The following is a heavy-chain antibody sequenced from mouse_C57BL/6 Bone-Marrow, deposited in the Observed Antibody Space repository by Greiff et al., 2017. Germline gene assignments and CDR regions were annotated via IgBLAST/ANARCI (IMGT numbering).Heavy chain of an antibody. D-gene: IGHD4-1*01. CDR1: GFTFSDYG. CDR2: ISSGSSTI. CDR3: AKLNWVYAMDY. V-gene: IGHV5-17*01. Sequence: EVKLVESGGGLVKPGGSLTLSCAASGFTFSDYGMHWVRQAPEKGLEWVAYISSGSSTIYYADTVKGRFTISRDNAKNTLFLQMNSLRSEDTAMYYCAKLNWVYAMDYWGQGTSVTVSS. J-gene: IGHJ4*01.